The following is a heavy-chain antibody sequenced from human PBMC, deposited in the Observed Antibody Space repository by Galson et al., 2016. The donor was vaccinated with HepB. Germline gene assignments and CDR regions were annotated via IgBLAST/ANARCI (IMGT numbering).Heavy chain of an antibody. CDR3: ARPPRGGYGGNSLLRYYGMDV. D-gene: IGHD4-23*01. J-gene: IGHJ6*02. V-gene: IGHV3-30*03. CDR2: ISYDVTKK. CDR1: GINFRNYG. Sequence: SLRLSCAVSGINFRNYGMHWVRQAPGKGLEWVAVISYDVTKKYYADSVMGRFTISRDNSKNRLYLQMNSLGAEDTAVYYCARPPRGGYGGNSLLRYYGMDVWGQGTTVTVSS.